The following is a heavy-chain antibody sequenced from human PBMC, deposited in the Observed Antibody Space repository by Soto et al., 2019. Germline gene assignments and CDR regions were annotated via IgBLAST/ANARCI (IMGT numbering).Heavy chain of an antibody. CDR3: ARGVAGSGFDL. D-gene: IGHD6-19*01. J-gene: IGHJ4*02. CDR1: GDSVSSDTAC. CDR2: TYYRSNWRH. Sequence: QTLSLTSAISGDSVSSDTACCDLIRSSPSRGLEWLGRTYYRSNWRHDYAVSVKSRITVNPDTSKNHFSLQLNSVTPADTAVYYCARGVAGSGFDLWGQGTLVTVSS. V-gene: IGHV6-1*01.